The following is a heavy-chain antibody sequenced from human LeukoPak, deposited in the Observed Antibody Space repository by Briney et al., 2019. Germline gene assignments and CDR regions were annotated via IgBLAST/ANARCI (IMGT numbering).Heavy chain of an antibody. J-gene: IGHJ4*02. V-gene: IGHV1-69*05. CDR1: GGTFSSYA. D-gene: IGHD5-24*01. CDR3: ARDLGDGYNDVDY. CDR2: IIPIFGTA. Sequence: GASVKVSCKASGGTFSSYAISWVRQAHGQGLEWMGRIIPIFGTANYAQKFQGRVTITTDESTSTAYMELSSLRSEDTAVYYCARDLGDGYNDVDYWGQGTLVTVSS.